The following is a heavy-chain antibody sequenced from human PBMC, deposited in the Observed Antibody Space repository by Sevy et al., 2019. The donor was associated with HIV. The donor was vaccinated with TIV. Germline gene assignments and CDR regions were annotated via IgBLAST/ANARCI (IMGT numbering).Heavy chain of an antibody. J-gene: IGHJ3*02. CDR1: GGSISSSSYY. D-gene: IGHD3-22*01. V-gene: IGHV4-39*01. CDR3: ARPVNYYDSSGYFDAFDI. Sequence: SETLSLTCTVSGGSISSSSYYWGWIRQPPGKGLEWIGSIYYSGSTYYNPSLKSRVTISVDTSKNQLSLKLSSVTAADTAVYYCARPVNYYDSSGYFDAFDIWGQGTMVTVS. CDR2: IYYSGST.